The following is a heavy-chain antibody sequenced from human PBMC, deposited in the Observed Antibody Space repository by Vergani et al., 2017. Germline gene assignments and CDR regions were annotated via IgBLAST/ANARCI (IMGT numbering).Heavy chain of an antibody. D-gene: IGHD5-18*01. V-gene: IGHV4-34*01. CDR1: GGSFSGYY. CDR3: ARGSTVRGRKTQRSKSGYSYGSYYYYYMDV. Sequence: QVQLQQWGAGLLKPSETLSLTCAVYGGSFSGYYWSWIRQPPGKGLEWIGEINHSGSTNYNPSLKSRVTISVDTSKNQLSLKLSSVTAADTAVYYCARGSTVRGRKTQRSKSGYSYGSYYYYYMDVWGKGTTVTVSS. CDR2: INHSGST. J-gene: IGHJ6*03.